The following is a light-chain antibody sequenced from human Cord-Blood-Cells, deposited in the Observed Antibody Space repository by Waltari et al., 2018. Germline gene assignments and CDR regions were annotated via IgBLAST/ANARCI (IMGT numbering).Light chain of an antibody. CDR1: QSLLHSNGYNY. CDR2: LGS. CDR3: MQALQTPFT. V-gene: IGKV2-28*01. J-gene: IGKJ3*01. Sequence: DIVMTLSPLSLPVTPGAPASISCRSSQSLLHSNGYNYLDWYLQKPGQSPQLLIYLGSNRASGVPDRFSGSGSGTDFTLKISRVEAEDVGVYYCMQALQTPFTFGPGTKVDIK.